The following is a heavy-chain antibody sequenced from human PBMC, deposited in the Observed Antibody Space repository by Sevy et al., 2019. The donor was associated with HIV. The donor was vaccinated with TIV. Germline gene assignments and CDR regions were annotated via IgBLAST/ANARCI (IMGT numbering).Heavy chain of an antibody. V-gene: IGHV3-30*02. CDR1: RFSFNGYG. J-gene: IGHJ6*02. Sequence: GGAPRLSCAAPRFSFNGYGMDLVPQAPGKGLEGVAFIRSDGSNKYYADSLKGRFTIASDDSKNTLNLQLNSLRAEDTDLYYCARVPSTGRYGIDVWGQGTTVTVSS. CDR2: IRSDGSNK. D-gene: IGHD3-10*01. CDR3: ARVPSTGRYGIDV.